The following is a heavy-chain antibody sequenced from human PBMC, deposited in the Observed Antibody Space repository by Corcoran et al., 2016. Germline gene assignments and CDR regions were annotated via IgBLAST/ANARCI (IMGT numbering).Heavy chain of an antibody. D-gene: IGHD3-16*01. CDR2: IRSRPNSYAT. CDR3: TRGIGGYGMDV. CDR1: GFTFSDSA. V-gene: IGHV3-73*02. Sequence: EVQLVESGGDLVQPGGSLRLSCAASGFTFSDSAIHWVRQASGKGLEWVGRIRSRPNSYATAYAASLGGRFTISRDDSKNTAYLQMNRLKTEDTAVYYWTRGIGGYGMDVWGQGTTVTVSS. J-gene: IGHJ6*02.